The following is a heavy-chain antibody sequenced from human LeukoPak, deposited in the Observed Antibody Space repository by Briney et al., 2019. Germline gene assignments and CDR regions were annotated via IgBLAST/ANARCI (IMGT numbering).Heavy chain of an antibody. V-gene: IGHV3-23*01. CDR2: ISGSGGST. J-gene: IGHJ4*02. D-gene: IGHD3-10*01. Sequence: GGSLRLSCAASGFTFSSYAMSWVRQAPGKGLEWVSAISGSGGSTYYADSVKGRFTISRDSSKNTLYLQMNSLRAEDTAVYYCAKAKYYGSGSYYLTLIDYWGQGTLVAVSS. CDR1: GFTFSSYA. CDR3: AKAKYYGSGSYYLTLIDY.